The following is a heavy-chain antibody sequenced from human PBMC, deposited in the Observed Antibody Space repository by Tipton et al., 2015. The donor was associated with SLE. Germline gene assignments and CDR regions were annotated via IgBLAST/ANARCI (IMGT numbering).Heavy chain of an antibody. V-gene: IGHV4-59*01. Sequence: TLSLTCTVSGGSISSYYWSWIRQPPGKGLEWIGYIYYSGSTNYNPSLNSRVTISVDTSKNQFSLKLSSVTAADTAVYYCARDQAVAGSYYFDYWGQGTLVTVSS. CDR1: GGSISSYY. D-gene: IGHD6-19*01. CDR3: ARDQAVAGSYYFDY. CDR2: IYYSGST. J-gene: IGHJ4*02.